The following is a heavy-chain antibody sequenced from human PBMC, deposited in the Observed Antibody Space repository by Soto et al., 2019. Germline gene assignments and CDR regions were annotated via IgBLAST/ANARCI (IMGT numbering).Heavy chain of an antibody. J-gene: IGHJ4*02. CDR1: GGSFSGYY. CDR3: ARQSIMITFGGVIVREEYDY. CDR2: INHSGST. D-gene: IGHD3-16*02. V-gene: IGHV4-34*01. Sequence: QVQLQQWGAGLLTPSETLSLTCAVYGGSFSGYYWSWIRQPPGKGLEWIGEINHSGSTNYNPSLKSRVTISVDTSKNQFSLKLSSVTAADTAVYYCARQSIMITFGGVIVREEYDYWGQGTLVTVSS.